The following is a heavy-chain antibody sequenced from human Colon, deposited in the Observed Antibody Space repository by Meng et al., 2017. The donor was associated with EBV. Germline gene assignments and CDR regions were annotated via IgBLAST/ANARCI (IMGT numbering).Heavy chain of an antibody. V-gene: IGHV4-4*02. CDR1: GASISSNNW. Sequence: QVHLQGSGPGLVKPSGTLSLTCAVSGASISSNNWGSWVRQPPGKGLEWIGEIYHGGNTNYNPSLKSRVTISVDRSNDQFSLSLSSVTAADTAVYYCARGNAYNAPSFDYWGQGTLVTVSS. D-gene: IGHD5-24*01. J-gene: IGHJ4*02. CDR2: IYHGGNT. CDR3: ARGNAYNAPSFDY.